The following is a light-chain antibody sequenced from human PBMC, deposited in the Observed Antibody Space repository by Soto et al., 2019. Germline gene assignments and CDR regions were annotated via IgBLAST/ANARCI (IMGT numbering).Light chain of an antibody. J-gene: IGKJ1*01. Sequence: DIQMTQSPSAMSASVGDRVTITCWASQGISNYLAWFQQKPGKVPKRLINAASSLQSGVPSRFSGSGSGTEFTLTISSLQPEDFATYYCLQSYSTPAFGQGTKVDI. CDR1: QGISNY. CDR2: AAS. CDR3: LQSYSTPA. V-gene: IGKV1-17*03.